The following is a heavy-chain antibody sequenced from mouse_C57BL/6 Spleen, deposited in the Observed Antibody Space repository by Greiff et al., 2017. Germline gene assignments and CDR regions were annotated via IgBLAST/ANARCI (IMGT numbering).Heavy chain of an antibody. CDR2: ISDGGSYT. CDR3: ARDQRTTVAFDY. CDR1: GFTFSSYA. J-gene: IGHJ2*01. Sequence: EVKVVESGGGLVKPGGSLKLSCAASGFTFSSYAMSWVRQTPEKRLEWVATISDGGSYTYYPDNVKGRFTISRDTAKNNLYLQMSHLKSEDTAMYYCARDQRTTVAFDYWGQGTTLTVSS. D-gene: IGHD1-1*01. V-gene: IGHV5-4*01.